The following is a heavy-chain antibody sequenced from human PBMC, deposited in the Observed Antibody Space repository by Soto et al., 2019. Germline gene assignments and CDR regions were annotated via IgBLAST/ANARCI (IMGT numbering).Heavy chain of an antibody. D-gene: IGHD4-17*01. CDR3: ARRVDYGDFDY. CDR2: IYYSGST. Sequence: SETLSLTCTVSGGSISSGGYYWSRIRQHPGKGLEWIGYIYYSGSTYYNPSLKSRVTISVDTSKNQFSLKLSSVTAADTAVYYCARRVDYGDFDYWGQGTLVTVSS. CDR1: GGSISSGGYY. J-gene: IGHJ4*02. V-gene: IGHV4-31*03.